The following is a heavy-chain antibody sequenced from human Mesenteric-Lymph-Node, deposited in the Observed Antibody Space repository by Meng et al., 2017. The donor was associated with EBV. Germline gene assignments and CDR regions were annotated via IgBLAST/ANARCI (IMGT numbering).Heavy chain of an antibody. J-gene: IGHJ4*02. Sequence: QVQLVQSGPGVKKPGSSVKVSCKASGGSFNTHAINWVRQAPGQGLEWMGGVIPVFGSPFYAQNFQGRVTIAADESTNTVYLHLYSLRSEDTALYYCARGWEITYYFDIWGQGTLVTVSS. CDR1: GGSFNTHA. CDR2: VIPVFGSP. D-gene: IGHD1-14*01. CDR3: ARGWEITYYFDI. V-gene: IGHV1-69*01.